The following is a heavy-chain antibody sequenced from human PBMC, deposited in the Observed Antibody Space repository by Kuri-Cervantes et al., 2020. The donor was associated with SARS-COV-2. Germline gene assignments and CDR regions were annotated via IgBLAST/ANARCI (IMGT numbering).Heavy chain of an antibody. V-gene: IGHV4-34*01. CDR3: ARGFVLVPATQRRRPNNWFDP. Sequence: SETLSLTCAVYGGSSSGYYWSWIRQPPGKVLEWIGEINHSGSTYYNPSLKSRVTISVDTSKNQFSLKLSSVTAADTAVYYCARGFVLVPATQRRRPNNWFDPWGQGTLATVSS. CDR1: GGSSSGYY. CDR2: INHSGST. J-gene: IGHJ5*02. D-gene: IGHD2-2*01.